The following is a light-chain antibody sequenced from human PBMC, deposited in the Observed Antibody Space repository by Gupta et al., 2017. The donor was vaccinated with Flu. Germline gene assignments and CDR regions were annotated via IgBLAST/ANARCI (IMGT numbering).Light chain of an antibody. J-gene: IGKJ1*01. CDR3: RQQNSSPWA. CDR1: QGIRND. Sequence: PSYLSASGGDRVTSTCRASQGIRNDLVWYQQKPGKAPKHLIYAASSWQSGVPSRFSGSGSGTEFTLTISSLQPEDFATYYCRQQNSSPWAFGQGTKVEIK. V-gene: IGKV1-17*01. CDR2: AAS.